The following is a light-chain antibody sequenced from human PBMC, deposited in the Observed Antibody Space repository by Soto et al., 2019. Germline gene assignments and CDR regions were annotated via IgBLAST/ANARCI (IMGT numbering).Light chain of an antibody. CDR1: QVISNY. V-gene: IGKV1-33*01. Sequence: DIQMTQSASSLSASVGDRVTITCQASQVISNYLNWYQQKPGKAPKLLIYDISTVEIGVPSRFSGSGSGTDFTFTITGLQPEDIATYYCQQYENLPYTFGQGTKLDI. CDR2: DIS. CDR3: QQYENLPYT. J-gene: IGKJ2*01.